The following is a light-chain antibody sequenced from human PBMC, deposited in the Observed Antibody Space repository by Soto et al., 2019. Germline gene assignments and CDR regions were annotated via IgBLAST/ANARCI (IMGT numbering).Light chain of an antibody. Sequence: EIVMTQSLASLSVSPGERATLSCRASQSVTRSFVAWYQQKRGQAPRLVIYGASTRATGIPGRFSGSGSGTEFTLSISSLQSEDFAVYYCQQYGSSPRTFGQGTKVDIK. CDR2: GAS. V-gene: IGKV3-15*01. CDR1: QSVTRS. J-gene: IGKJ1*01. CDR3: QQYGSSPRT.